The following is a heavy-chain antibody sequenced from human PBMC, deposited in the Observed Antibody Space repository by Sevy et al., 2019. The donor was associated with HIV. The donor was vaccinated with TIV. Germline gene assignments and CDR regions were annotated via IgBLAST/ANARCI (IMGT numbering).Heavy chain of an antibody. V-gene: IGHV1-69*13. CDR1: GGTFDTYS. D-gene: IGHD3-16*01. J-gene: IGHJ3*02. CDR2: ITPFFGSA. Sequence: ASVKVSCKASGGTFDTYSISWVRQAPGQGPEWTGGITPFFGSANYAQKFQGRLTITADQSPSTAYLELSNLRSEDTAVYYCARDRDITFGGGDAFDIWGQGTMVTVSS. CDR3: ARDRDITFGGGDAFDI.